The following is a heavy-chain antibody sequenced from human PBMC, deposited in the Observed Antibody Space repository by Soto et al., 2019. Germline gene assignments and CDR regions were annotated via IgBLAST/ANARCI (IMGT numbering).Heavy chain of an antibody. CDR3: ARRMTTVTTRWGAFDI. CDR2: ITSGSDSI. CDR1: GFTFNTYL. Sequence: EVRLVESGGGLAKPGGSLRLSCAASGFTFNTYLMNWVRQAPGKRLEWVSSITSGSDSIYYADSVKGRFTISRDNAKNALYLQMDGLRAEDTAVYYCARRMTTVTTRWGAFDIWGQGTMVSVSS. V-gene: IGHV3-21*01. D-gene: IGHD4-17*01. J-gene: IGHJ3*02.